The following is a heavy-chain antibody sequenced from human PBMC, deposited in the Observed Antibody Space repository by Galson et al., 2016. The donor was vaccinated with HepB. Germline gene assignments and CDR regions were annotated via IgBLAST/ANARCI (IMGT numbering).Heavy chain of an antibody. CDR2: IRNSGSNT. CDR1: GFTFSNFA. Sequence: SLRLSCAASGFTFSNFAMNWVRQAPGKGLEWVSSIRNSGSNTYYADSVKGRFTISRDNSKNTLFLQMNNLRADDTAVYYCVKDFRSCGGVDCYGWFDPWGQGILVTVSS. CDR3: VKDFRSCGGVDCYGWFDP. J-gene: IGHJ5*02. V-gene: IGHV3-23*01. D-gene: IGHD2-21*02.